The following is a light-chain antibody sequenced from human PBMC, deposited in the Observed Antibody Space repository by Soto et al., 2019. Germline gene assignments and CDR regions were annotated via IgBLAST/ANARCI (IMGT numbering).Light chain of an antibody. CDR3: QQYNNWPRT. CDR2: GAS. V-gene: IGKV3-15*01. J-gene: IGKJ1*01. CDR1: HSVSSN. Sequence: EIVMTQSPATLSVSPGEGATLSCRASHSVSSNLAWYQQKPGQAPRLLIYGASTRATNIPARFSGSGSGTEFTLTISSLQSEDLAIYYCQQYNNWPRTFGQGTKVKIK.